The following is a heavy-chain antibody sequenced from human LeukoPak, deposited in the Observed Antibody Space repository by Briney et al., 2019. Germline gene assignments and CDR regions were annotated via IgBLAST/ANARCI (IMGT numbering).Heavy chain of an antibody. V-gene: IGHV3-21*01. J-gene: IGHJ4*02. CDR1: GFTFSSFS. CDR2: ITPTSSYI. D-gene: IGHD3-22*01. CDR3: VRLRRSSATGGYYYYYDY. Sequence: GGSLRLSCGASGFTFSSFSMNWVRQAPGKGLEWVSSITPTSSYIYYADSVRGRFTISRDNAKNSLFLQMDSLSAEDTAVYYCVRLRRSSATGGYYYYYDYWGQGILVTVSS.